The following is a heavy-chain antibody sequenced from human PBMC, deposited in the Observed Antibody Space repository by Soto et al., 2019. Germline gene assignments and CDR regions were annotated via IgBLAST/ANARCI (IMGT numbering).Heavy chain of an antibody. CDR3: AGGGGSYSSGWYYDS. Sequence: QVQLQESGPGLVKPSETMSLTCTVAGVSISNSNTYWNWVRQPPGKGLEWIGFVYYRGSTKYNPSLESRVTISVGGSRNQLSLGLTSVTATDPAVYYCAGGGGSYSSGWYYDSWGQGTLVTVSS. V-gene: IGHV4-59*08. J-gene: IGHJ4*02. CDR1: GVSISNSNTY. CDR2: VYYRGST. D-gene: IGHD6-19*01.